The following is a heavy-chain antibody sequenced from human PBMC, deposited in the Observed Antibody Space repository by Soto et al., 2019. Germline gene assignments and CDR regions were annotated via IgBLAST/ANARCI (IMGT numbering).Heavy chain of an antibody. CDR3: ARDSSGWYYYGMDV. D-gene: IGHD6-19*01. J-gene: IGHJ6*02. V-gene: IGHV4-59*01. CDR1: GGSISSYY. CDR2: IYYSGST. Sequence: SETLSLTCTVSGGSISSYYWSWIRQPPGQGLEWIGYIYYSGSTNYNPSLKSRVTISVDTSKNQFSLKLSSVTAADTAVYYCARDSSGWYYYGMDVWGQGTTVTVSS.